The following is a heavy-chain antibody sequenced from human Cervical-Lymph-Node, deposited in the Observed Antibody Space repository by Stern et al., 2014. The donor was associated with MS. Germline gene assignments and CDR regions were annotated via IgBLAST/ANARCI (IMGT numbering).Heavy chain of an antibody. J-gene: IGHJ5*01. D-gene: IGHD3-3*01. CDR3: ARGGTIFGVVVNWFDS. CDR2: IYTTGIT. V-gene: IGHV4-61*02. Sequence: VQLVESGPGLVKPSQTLSLTCTVSGGSISSGSYSWSWIRQPAGKALEWIGRIYTTGITDYHPPLKSRVPISLDTSRSQFSLKLTSVTAADTAMYYCARGGTIFGVVVNWFDSWGRGTLVTVSS. CDR1: GGSISSGSYS.